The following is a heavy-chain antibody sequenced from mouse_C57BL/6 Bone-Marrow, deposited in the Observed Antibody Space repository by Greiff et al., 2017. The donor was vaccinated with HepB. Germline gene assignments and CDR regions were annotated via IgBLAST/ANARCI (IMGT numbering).Heavy chain of an antibody. CDR3: TRSSSSKGWFAY. D-gene: IGHD2-10*02. CDR1: GYTFTSYW. J-gene: IGHJ3*01. Sequence: VQLQQSGTVLARPGASVKMSCKTSGYTFTSYWMHWVKQRPGQGLEWIGAIYPGNSDTSYNQKLKGKAKLTADTSASTAYMELSSLTNADSAVYYCTRSSSSKGWFAYWGQGTLVTVSA. CDR2: IYPGNSDT. V-gene: IGHV1-5*01.